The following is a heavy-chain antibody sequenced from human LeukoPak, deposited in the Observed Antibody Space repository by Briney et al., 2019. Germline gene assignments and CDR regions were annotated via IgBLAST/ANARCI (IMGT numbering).Heavy chain of an antibody. CDR2: IYNSERT. Sequence: PSETLSLTCTVSGGSISSSSYYWGWTRQPPGKGLEWIGSIYNSERTYYNPSLESRVTISGDTSKNQFSLKLSSVTAADTAVYYCVRLGHCTGGSCYQYYYMDVWGKGTTVTISS. CDR1: GGSISSSSYY. V-gene: IGHV4-39*01. D-gene: IGHD2-15*01. J-gene: IGHJ6*03. CDR3: VRLGHCTGGSCYQYYYMDV.